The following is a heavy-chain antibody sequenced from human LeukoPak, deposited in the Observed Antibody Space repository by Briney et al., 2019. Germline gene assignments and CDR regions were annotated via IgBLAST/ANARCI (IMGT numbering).Heavy chain of an antibody. CDR3: ASAWELRN. D-gene: IGHD1-26*01. CDR2: IYSGRST. J-gene: IGHJ4*02. V-gene: IGHV3-53*01. Sequence: PGGSLRLSCAASGFTVSSDYMSWVRQAPGKGLEWVSVIYSGRSTYYADSVKGRFTISRDNSKNTLYLLMNSLRAEDTAVYYCASAWELRNWGQGTLVTVSS. CDR1: GFTVSSDY.